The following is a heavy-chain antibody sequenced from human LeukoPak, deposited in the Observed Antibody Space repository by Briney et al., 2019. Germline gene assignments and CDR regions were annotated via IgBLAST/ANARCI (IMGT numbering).Heavy chain of an antibody. CDR1: GYTFTGYY. D-gene: IGHD3-10*01. V-gene: IGHV1-2*02. CDR3: ANGYLWFWESTFDY. Sequence: ASVTVSCTASGYTFTGYYMHWVRQAPGQGLEWMGWINPNSGGTNYAQKFQGRVTMTRDTSISTAYMELSRLRSDDTAVYYCANGYLWFWESTFDYWGQGTLVTVS. J-gene: IGHJ4*02. CDR2: INPNSGGT.